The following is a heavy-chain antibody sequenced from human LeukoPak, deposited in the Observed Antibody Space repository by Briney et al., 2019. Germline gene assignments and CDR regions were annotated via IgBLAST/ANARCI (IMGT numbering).Heavy chain of an antibody. J-gene: IGHJ4*02. CDR1: GFTFSSYD. CDR2: IGTAGDT. Sequence: GGSLRLSCAASGFTFSSYDMHWVRQATGKGLEWVSAIGTAGDTYYPGSVKGRFTISRENAKNSLYLQMNSLRAEDTAVYYCARVDVVATMIDYWGQGTLVTVSS. CDR3: ARVDVVATMIDY. D-gene: IGHD5-12*01. V-gene: IGHV3-13*01.